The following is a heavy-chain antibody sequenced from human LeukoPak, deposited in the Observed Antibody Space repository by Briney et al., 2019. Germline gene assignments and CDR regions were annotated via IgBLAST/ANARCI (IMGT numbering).Heavy chain of an antibody. J-gene: IGHJ4*02. CDR2: IYSGGST. V-gene: IGHV3-53*01. D-gene: IGHD6-13*01. CDR1: GFWFSNCW. CDR3: ARGSIAAAGTVFDY. Sequence: GGSLRLSCEVSGFWFSNCWMSWVRQAPGKGLEWVSVIYSGGSTYYADSVKGRFTISRDNSKNTLYLQMNSLRAEDTAVYYCARGSIAAAGTVFDYWGQGTLVTVSS.